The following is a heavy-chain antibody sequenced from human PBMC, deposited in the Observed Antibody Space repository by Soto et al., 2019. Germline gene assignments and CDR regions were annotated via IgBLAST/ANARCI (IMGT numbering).Heavy chain of an antibody. CDR3: ARGMWRVSVTTTVYFDD. CDR1: GGSFSGYY. CDR2: INHSGST. J-gene: IGHJ4*02. D-gene: IGHD4-17*01. Sequence: SETLSLTCAVYGGSFSGYYWSWIRQPPGKGLEWIGEINHSGSTNYNPSLKSRVTISVDTSKNQFSLKLSSVTAADTAVYYCARGMWRVSVTTTVYFDDWGQGTLVTVSS. V-gene: IGHV4-34*01.